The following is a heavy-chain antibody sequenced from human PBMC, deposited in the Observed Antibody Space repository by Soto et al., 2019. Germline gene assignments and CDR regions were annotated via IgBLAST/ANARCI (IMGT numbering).Heavy chain of an antibody. CDR2: IDPSGGST. V-gene: IGHV1-46*03. D-gene: IGHD2-2*01. CDR3: AKSPGGVVVPAAKFWFDP. Sequence: GASVSVSCKTSGYTFTIYYMHCVRQTPGRGLEWMGTIDPSGGSTSYAQKFAGRVSMTRDTSTTTVYMELSSLRSEDTAVYYCAKSPGGVVVPAAKFWFDPWGQGTLVTVSS. CDR1: GYTFTIYY. J-gene: IGHJ5*02.